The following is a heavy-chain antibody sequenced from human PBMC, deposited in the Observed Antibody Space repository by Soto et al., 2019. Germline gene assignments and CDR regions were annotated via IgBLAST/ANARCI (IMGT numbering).Heavy chain of an antibody. CDR2: ISGYNGNT. CDR1: GYTFTSYE. D-gene: IGHD1-26*01. V-gene: IGHV1-18*01. CDR3: AKNSGPNRYFDL. J-gene: IGHJ2*01. Sequence: QVQLVQSGAEVKKPGASVKVSCKASGYTFTSYEITWVRQAPGQGLEWMGWISGYNGNTNYAQKFQGRVTMTTETSTSTAYMELRSLRSDDTAVYYCAKNSGPNRYFDLWGRGTLVTVSS.